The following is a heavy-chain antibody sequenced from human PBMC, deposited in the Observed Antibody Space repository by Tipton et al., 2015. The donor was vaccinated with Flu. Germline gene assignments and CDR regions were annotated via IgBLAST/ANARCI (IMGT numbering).Heavy chain of an antibody. CDR1: GDSMRRDYF. J-gene: IGHJ5*02. CDR2: IHYSGSP. V-gene: IGHV4-38-2*02. CDR3: ARRSYSNYVSEPKNWFDP. Sequence: TLSLTCTVSGDSMRRDYFWGWIRQAPGKGLEWIGNIHYSGSPHYNPSLKSRVTISVDTSKNQFSLRLNSVTAADTAVYYCARRSYSNYVSEPKNWFDPWGQGTLVTVSS. D-gene: IGHD4-11*01.